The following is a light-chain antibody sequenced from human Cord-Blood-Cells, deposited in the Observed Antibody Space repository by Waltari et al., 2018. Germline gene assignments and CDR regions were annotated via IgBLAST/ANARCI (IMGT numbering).Light chain of an antibody. V-gene: IGKV3-11*01. CDR1: QSVSSY. J-gene: IGKJ1*01. CDR2: DAS. CDR3: QQRSNWT. Sequence: EIVLTQSPATLSLSPGESATLSCAASQSVSSYFAWYQQKPGQAPRLRIYDASNRATGIPARFSGSESGTDFTLTISSLEPEDFAVYYCQQRSNWTFGQGTKVEIK.